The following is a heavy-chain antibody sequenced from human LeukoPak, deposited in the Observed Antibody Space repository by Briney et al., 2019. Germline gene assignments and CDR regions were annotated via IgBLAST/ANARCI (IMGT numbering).Heavy chain of an antibody. CDR3: ASLGLTIFGVVDFDY. Sequence: PGGSLRLSCAASGFTFDDYGMSWVRQAPGKGLEWVSGINWNGGSTGYADSVEGRFTISRDNAKNSLYLQMNSLRAEDTALYYCASLGLTIFGVVDFDYWGQGTLVTVSS. V-gene: IGHV3-20*04. J-gene: IGHJ4*02. CDR2: INWNGGST. CDR1: GFTFDDYG. D-gene: IGHD3-3*01.